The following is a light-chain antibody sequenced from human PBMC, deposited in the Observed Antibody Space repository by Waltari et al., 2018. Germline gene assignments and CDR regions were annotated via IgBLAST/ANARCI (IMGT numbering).Light chain of an antibody. V-gene: IGLV3-21*04. CDR1: NIGRKS. CDR3: QVWDDVTDSGV. Sequence: YVLTQPPSVSVDPGKTARLTCGGDNIGRKSVNGYQKKPGQAPVLVMFYDSDRPSEIPERFSGSNSGNTATLTISWVEAGDEADYHCQVWDDVTDSGVFGGGTKLTVL. J-gene: IGLJ3*02. CDR2: YDS.